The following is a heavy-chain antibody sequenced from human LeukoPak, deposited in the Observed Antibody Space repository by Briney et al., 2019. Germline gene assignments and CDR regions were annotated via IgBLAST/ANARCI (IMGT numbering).Heavy chain of an antibody. CDR3: ARLGSSSSD. J-gene: IGHJ4*02. CDR2: INPNSGGT. CDR1: GYTFTSYG. Sequence: ASVKVSCKASGYTFTSYGISWVRQAPGQGLEWMGRINPNSGGTNFAQKFQGRVTMTRDTSISTAYMELSRLRFDDTAVYYCARLGSSSSDWGQGSLVTVSS. D-gene: IGHD6-6*01. V-gene: IGHV1-2*06.